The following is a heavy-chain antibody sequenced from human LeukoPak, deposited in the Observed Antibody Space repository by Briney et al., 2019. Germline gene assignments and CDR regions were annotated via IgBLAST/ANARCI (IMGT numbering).Heavy chain of an antibody. J-gene: IGHJ5*02. CDR2: ISGSGGST. CDR3: AKGSGGGSSNWFDP. CDR1: GFTFSSYA. D-gene: IGHD2-15*01. Sequence: GSLRLSCAASGFTFSSYAMSWVRQAPGKRLEWVSAISGSGGSTYYADSVKGRFTISRDNSKNTLYLQMNSRRAEDTAVYYCAKGSGGGSSNWFDPWGQGTLVTVSS. V-gene: IGHV3-23*01.